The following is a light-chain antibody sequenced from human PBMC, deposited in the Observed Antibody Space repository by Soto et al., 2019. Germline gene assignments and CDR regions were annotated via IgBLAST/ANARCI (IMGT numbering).Light chain of an antibody. J-gene: IGKJ2*01. CDR3: QQSYSTPRT. V-gene: IGKV1-39*01. CDR2: AAS. Sequence: DIQMTQSPSSLSASVGDRVTITCRARQSISSYLNWYQQKPGKAPKLLIYAASSLQSGVPSRFSGSGSGTDLTLTISSLQPEDFATYYCQQSYSTPRTFGQGTKLEIK. CDR1: QSISSY.